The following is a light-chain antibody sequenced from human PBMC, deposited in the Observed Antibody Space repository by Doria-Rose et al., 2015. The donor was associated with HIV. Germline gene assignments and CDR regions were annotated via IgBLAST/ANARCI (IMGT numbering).Light chain of an antibody. CDR3: HQYSSSRGT. CDR2: DAS. J-gene: IGKJ5*01. CDR1: QRVKSSY. Sequence: EIVLTQSPGTLSLSPGARATLSCRASQRVKSSYLAWYQQRPGKAPRLLIYDASTRATGIPDRFSGSGSGTDLTHTISRLEPDEFAVKYMHQYSSSRGTIGKGTRLETK. V-gene: IGKV3-20*01.